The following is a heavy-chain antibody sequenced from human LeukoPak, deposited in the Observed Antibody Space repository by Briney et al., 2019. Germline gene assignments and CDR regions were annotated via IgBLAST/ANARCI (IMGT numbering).Heavy chain of an antibody. CDR3: ARDESVYGMDV. CDR2: IYYSGST. CDR1: GGSISSGGYY. V-gene: IGHV4-31*03. J-gene: IGHJ6*02. Sequence: SETLSLTCTVSGGSISSGGYYWNWIRQHPGKGLEWIGYIYYSGSTYYNPSLKSRVTISVDTSKNQFSLKLSSVTAADTAVYYCARDESVYGMDVWGQGTTVTVSS.